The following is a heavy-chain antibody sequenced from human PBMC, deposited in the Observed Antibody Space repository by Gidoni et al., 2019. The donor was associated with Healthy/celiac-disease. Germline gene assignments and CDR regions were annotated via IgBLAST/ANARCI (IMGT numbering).Heavy chain of an antibody. CDR2: RSYDGSNK. V-gene: IGHV3-30-3*01. CDR3: ARDCKYSYGSKDYYYYGMDV. D-gene: IGHD5-18*01. Sequence: VQLVEAGGGVVQPGRSLRLRCAASGVTCSSYAMYWVRLAPGKGPEWVAVRSYDGSNKYYADSVKVRFTISRDNAKNTLYLQMNSLRAEDTAMYYCARDCKYSYGSKDYYYYGMDVWGQGTTITVSS. J-gene: IGHJ6*02. CDR1: GVTCSSYA.